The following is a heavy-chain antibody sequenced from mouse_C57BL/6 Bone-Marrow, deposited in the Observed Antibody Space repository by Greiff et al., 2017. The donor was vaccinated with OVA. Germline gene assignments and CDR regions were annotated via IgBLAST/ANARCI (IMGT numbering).Heavy chain of an antibody. Sequence: DVMLVESGGDLVKPGGSLKLSCAASGFTFSSYGMSWVRQTPDKRLEWVATISSGGSYTYYPDSVKGRFTISRDNAKNTLYLQMSSLKSEDTAMYYCARHSGGEGYFDYWGQGTTLTVSS. CDR3: ARHSGGEGYFDY. V-gene: IGHV5-6*02. CDR1: GFTFSSYG. CDR2: ISSGGSYT. J-gene: IGHJ2*01. D-gene: IGHD2-13*01.